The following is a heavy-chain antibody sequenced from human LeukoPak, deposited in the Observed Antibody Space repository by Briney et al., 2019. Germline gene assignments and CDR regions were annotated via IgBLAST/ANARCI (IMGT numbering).Heavy chain of an antibody. V-gene: IGHV3-23*01. CDR1: GFTFSSYA. CDR2: ISGSGGST. D-gene: IGHD6-19*01. J-gene: IGHJ4*02. Sequence: GGSLRLSCAASGFTFSSYAMSWVRQAPGKGLEWVSAISGSGGSTYYADSVKGRFTISRDNSTDTLYLQMNSLRAEDTAVYYCAKEAEKTSGWYDDYWGQGTLVTVSS. CDR3: AKEAEKTSGWYDDY.